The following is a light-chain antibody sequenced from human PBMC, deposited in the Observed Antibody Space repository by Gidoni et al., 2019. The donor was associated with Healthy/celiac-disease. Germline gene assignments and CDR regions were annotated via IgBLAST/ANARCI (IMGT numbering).Light chain of an antibody. J-gene: IGLJ3*02. Sequence: QSVLTPPPSVSAAPGPKVPISCSGRSSNIGNNYVSWYQQLPVTAPKLLIYDNNKRPSGIPDRFAGSKSGTSATLGITGLQTGDEADYYCGTWDSSLSAGVFGGGTKLTVL. CDR1: SSNIGNNY. V-gene: IGLV1-51*01. CDR3: GTWDSSLSAGV. CDR2: DNN.